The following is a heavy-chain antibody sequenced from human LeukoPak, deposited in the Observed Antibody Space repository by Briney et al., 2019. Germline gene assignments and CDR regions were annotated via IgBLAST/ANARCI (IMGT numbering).Heavy chain of an antibody. J-gene: IGHJ4*02. Sequence: GGSLRLSCAASGFTVSSNYMSWVRQAPGKGLEWVSVIYSGGGTYYADSVKGRFTISRDNSKNTLYLQMNSLRAEDTAVYYCAKDLSSVLRSGYFDYWGQGTLVTVSS. D-gene: IGHD2-15*01. CDR3: AKDLSSVLRSGYFDY. V-gene: IGHV3-53*01. CDR2: IYSGGGT. CDR1: GFTVSSNY.